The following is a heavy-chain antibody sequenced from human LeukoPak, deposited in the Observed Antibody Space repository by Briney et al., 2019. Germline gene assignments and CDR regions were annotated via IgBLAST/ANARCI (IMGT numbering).Heavy chain of an antibody. CDR3: AIDRLNILTGQPTDY. CDR2: ISAYNGNT. J-gene: IGHJ4*02. Sequence: ASVKVSCKASGYTFTSYGISWVRQAPGQGLEWMGWISAYNGNTNYAQKLQGRVTMTTDTSTSTAYMELRSLRSDDTAVYYCAIDRLNILTGQPTDYWGQGTVVTVSS. CDR1: GYTFTSYG. D-gene: IGHD3-9*01. V-gene: IGHV1-18*01.